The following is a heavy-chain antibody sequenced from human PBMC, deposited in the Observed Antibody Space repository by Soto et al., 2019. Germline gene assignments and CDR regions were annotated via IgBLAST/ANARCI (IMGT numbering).Heavy chain of an antibody. CDR1: GGSFSGYY. Sequence: SETLSLTCAVYGGSFSGYYWSWIRQPPGKGLEWIGEINHSGSTNYNPSLKSRVTISVDTSKNQFSLKLSSVTAEDTAVYYCARDLELLWGQGTLVTVSS. D-gene: IGHD1-26*01. J-gene: IGHJ4*02. V-gene: IGHV4-34*01. CDR2: INHSGST. CDR3: ARDLELL.